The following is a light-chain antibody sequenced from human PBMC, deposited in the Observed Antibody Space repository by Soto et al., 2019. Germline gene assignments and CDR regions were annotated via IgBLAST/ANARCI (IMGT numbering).Light chain of an antibody. CDR1: SSNIGAGFD. Sequence: QSVLTQPPSVSGAPGQRVTISCTGSSSNIGAGFDVHWYQHLPGTAPKLLIYGNSNRPSGVPDRFSGSKSDTSASLAITGLQAEDEADYYCQSYDSSLSGVVFGGGTQLTVL. J-gene: IGLJ2*01. V-gene: IGLV1-40*01. CDR2: GNS. CDR3: QSYDSSLSGVV.